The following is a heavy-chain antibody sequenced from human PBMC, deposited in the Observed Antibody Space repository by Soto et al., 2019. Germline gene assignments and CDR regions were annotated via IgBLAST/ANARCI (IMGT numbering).Heavy chain of an antibody. J-gene: IGHJ5*02. V-gene: IGHV3-74*01. CDR2: INSDGSST. D-gene: IGHD6-13*01. CDR1: GFTFSSYW. CDR3: ARDPSSSWYNWFDP. Sequence: EVQLVESGGGLVQPGGSLRLSCAAYGFTFSSYWMHWVRQAPGKGLVWVSRINSDGSSTSYADSVKGRFTISRDNAKNTLYLQMNSLRAEDTAVYYCARDPSSSWYNWFDPWGQGTLVTVSS.